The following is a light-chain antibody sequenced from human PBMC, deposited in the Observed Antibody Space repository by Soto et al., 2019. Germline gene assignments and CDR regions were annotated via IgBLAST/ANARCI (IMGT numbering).Light chain of an antibody. CDR1: QSVRSN. V-gene: IGKV3-15*01. CDR3: QQYNNWPFT. J-gene: IGKJ3*01. Sequence: EIVMTQSPVTLSVSPGERATLSCRASQSVRSNLAWYQQKPGQAPRLLMYDASTRATGIPARFSGSGSGTEFTLTISSLQSEDFAVYYCQQYNNWPFTFGPGTKVDIK. CDR2: DAS.